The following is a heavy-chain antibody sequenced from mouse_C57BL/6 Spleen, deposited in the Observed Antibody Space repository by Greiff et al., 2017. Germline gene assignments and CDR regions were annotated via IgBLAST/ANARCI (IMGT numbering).Heavy chain of an antibody. CDR3: ARAEDYFDD. Sequence: EVQLQQSGPELVKPGASVKISCKASGYTFTDYYMNWVKQSHGKSLEWIGDINPNNGGTSYNQKFKGKATLTVDKSSSTAYMELRSLTSEDSAVYYCARAEDYFDDWGQGTTLTVST. J-gene: IGHJ2*01. V-gene: IGHV1-26*01. CDR2: INPNNGGT. CDR1: GYTFTDYY.